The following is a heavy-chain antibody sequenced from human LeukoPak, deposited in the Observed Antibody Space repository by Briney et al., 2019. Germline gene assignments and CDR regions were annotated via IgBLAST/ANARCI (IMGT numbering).Heavy chain of an antibody. V-gene: IGHV3-7*01. CDR1: GFTFSSYW. CDR2: IKQDGSEK. J-gene: IGHJ6*02. Sequence: PGGSLRLSCAASGFTFSSYWMSWVRQAPGKGLEWVANIKQDGSEKYYVDSVKGRFTISRDNAKNSLYLQMNSLRAEDTAVYYCARDSSYCSSTSCYEDYGMDVWGQGTTVTVSS. CDR3: ARDSSYCSSTSCYEDYGMDV. D-gene: IGHD2-2*01.